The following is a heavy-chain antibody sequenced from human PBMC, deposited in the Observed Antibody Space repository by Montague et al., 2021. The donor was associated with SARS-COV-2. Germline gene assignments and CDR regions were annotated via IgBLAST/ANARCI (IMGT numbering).Heavy chain of an antibody. V-gene: IGHV2-5*02. CDR3: AHRYTAELGGLKPHAFFDF. CDR2: IYWDDEK. CDR1: GFSLSTSGVG. J-gene: IGHJ4*02. D-gene: IGHD5-18*01. Sequence: PALVKPTQTLTLTCSLSGFSLSTSGVGVGWIRQPPGKALEWLALIYWDDEKRYSPSLKSRLTIAKDTSKNQVVLTMTNMDPADTATYYCAHRYTAELGGLKPHAFFDFWGQGTLVTVSS.